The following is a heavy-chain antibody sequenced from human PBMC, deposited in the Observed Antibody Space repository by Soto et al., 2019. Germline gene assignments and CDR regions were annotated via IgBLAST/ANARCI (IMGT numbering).Heavy chain of an antibody. CDR2: IYYSGST. CDR1: GGSISSSSYY. J-gene: IGHJ3*02. Sequence: SETLSLTCTVSGGSISSSSYYWGWIRQPPGKGLEWIGSIYYSGSTYYNPSLKSRVTISVDTSKNQFSLKLSSVTAADTAVYYCARSKPRIAVAGTIFRWNDAFDIWGQGTMVTVSS. V-gene: IGHV4-39*01. D-gene: IGHD6-19*01. CDR3: ARSKPRIAVAGTIFRWNDAFDI.